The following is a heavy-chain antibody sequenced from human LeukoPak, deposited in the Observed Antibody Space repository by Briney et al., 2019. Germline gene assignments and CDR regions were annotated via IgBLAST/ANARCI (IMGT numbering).Heavy chain of an antibody. CDR2: ISASGGDT. CDR1: GFSFSTYS. D-gene: IGHD2-8*01. V-gene: IGHV3-23*01. Sequence: GGSLRLSCAASGFSFSTYSFSWVRQAPGKGLEWVSGISASGGDTFYADSVKGRFTISRDNSKSTLSLQMNSLRVDDTAIYYCAKDVRRCNGACTWGQGTLVTVSS. CDR3: AKDVRRCNGACT. J-gene: IGHJ5*02.